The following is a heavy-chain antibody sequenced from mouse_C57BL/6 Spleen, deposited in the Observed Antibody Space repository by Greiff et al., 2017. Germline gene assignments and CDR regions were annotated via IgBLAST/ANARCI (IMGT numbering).Heavy chain of an antibody. CDR1: GFTFSDYY. J-gene: IGHJ1*03. D-gene: IGHD1-1*01. CDR2: INYDGSST. V-gene: IGHV5-16*01. CDR3: ARDGGSSYWYFDF. Sequence: EVKLVESEGGLVQPGSSMKLSCTASGFTFSDYYMAWVRQVPEKGLEWVANINYDGSSTYYLDSLKSRFIISRDNAKNILYLQMSSLKSEDTATYYCARDGGSSYWYFDFWGTGTTVTVSS.